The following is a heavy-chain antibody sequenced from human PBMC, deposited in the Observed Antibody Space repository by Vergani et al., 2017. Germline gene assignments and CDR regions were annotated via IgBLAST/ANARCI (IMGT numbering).Heavy chain of an antibody. V-gene: IGHV4-38-2*02. CDR2: IYHTGST. CDR3: ARFHYDVFTVSASYFDY. Sequence: QVQLQQSGPGLVKPSETLSLTCSVSGYSISSGYYLGWVRQSPGKGLEWIASIYHTGSTYYNPSLVSRVTISVDTSKNQFSLNVTSVSAADTAVYYCARFHYDVFTVSASYFDYWGQGTLVTVSS. CDR1: GYSISSGYY. J-gene: IGHJ4*02. D-gene: IGHD3-9*01.